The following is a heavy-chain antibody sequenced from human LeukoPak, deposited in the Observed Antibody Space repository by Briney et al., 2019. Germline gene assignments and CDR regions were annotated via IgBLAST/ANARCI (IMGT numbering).Heavy chain of an antibody. J-gene: IGHJ4*02. CDR1: GFTFDDYA. V-gene: IGHV3-9*01. CDR3: AKPPFSTSPYYYFDY. D-gene: IGHD2-2*01. Sequence: GGSLRLSCTASGFTFDDYAMHWVRQAPGKGLEWVSGISWNGGVITYADSVKGRFTISRDNAKNSLYLQMNSLGVEDTALYFCAKPPFSTSPYYYFDYWGQGTLVTVSS. CDR2: ISWNGGVI.